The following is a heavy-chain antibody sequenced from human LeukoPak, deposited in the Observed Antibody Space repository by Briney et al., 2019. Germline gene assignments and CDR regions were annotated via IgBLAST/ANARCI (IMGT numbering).Heavy chain of an antibody. J-gene: IGHJ4*02. CDR2: IYHSGST. V-gene: IGHV4-4*02. Sequence: SGTLSLTCAVSGGSISSSNWWSWVRQPPGKGLEWIGEIYHSGSTNYNPSLKSRVTISVDKSKNQFSLKLSSVTAADTAVYYCAVRVVTAGLRDYFDYWGQGTLVTVSS. CDR3: AVRVVTAGLRDYFDY. D-gene: IGHD2-21*02. CDR1: GGSISSSNW.